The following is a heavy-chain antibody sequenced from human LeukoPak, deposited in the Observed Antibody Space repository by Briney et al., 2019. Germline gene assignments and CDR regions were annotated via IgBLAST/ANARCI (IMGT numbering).Heavy chain of an antibody. D-gene: IGHD6-13*01. J-gene: IGHJ4*02. CDR3: ARGGQIAAAGTHDY. CDR2: IYYSGST. Sequence: PSETLSLTCTVSGGSISGYYWSWIRQPPGQGLEWIGYIYYSGSTNYNPSLKSRVTISVDTSKNQFSLKLSSVTAADTAVYYCARGGQIAAAGTHDYWGQGTLVTVS. CDR1: GGSISGYY. V-gene: IGHV4-59*01.